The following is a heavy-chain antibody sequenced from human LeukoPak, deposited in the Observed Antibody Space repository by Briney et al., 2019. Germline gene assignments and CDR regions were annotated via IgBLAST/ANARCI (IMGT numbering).Heavy chain of an antibody. Sequence: PSETLSLTCTVSGGSISSYYWSWIRQPPGKGLEWIGYISYSGSTNCNPSLKSRVTISVDTSKHQFSLKLSSVTAADTAVYYCARFPTTGYSSGWYLKMTASALGYMDVWGQGTTVTVSS. CDR2: ISYSGST. V-gene: IGHV4-59*01. D-gene: IGHD6-19*01. J-gene: IGHJ6*02. CDR3: ARFPTTGYSSGWYLKMTASALGYMDV. CDR1: GGSISSYY.